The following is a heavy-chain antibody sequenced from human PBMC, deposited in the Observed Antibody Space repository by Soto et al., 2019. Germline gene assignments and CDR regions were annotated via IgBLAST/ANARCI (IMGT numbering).Heavy chain of an antibody. D-gene: IGHD2-2*01. Sequence: LRLSCAASGFTFSSCAMSWVRQAPGKGLEWVSAISGGAGSTYYADSVKGRFTISRDNSKNTLYLQMNSLRAEDTAVYYCARDQYGMDVWGQGTTVTVSS. CDR2: ISGGAGST. J-gene: IGHJ6*02. CDR3: ARDQYGMDV. V-gene: IGHV3-23*01. CDR1: GFTFSSCA.